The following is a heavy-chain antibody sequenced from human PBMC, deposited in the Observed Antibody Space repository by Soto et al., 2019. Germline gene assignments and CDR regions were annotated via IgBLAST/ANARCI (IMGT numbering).Heavy chain of an antibody. Sequence: QVQLVESGGGVVQPGRSLRLSCAASGFTFNSYAMHWVRQAPGRGLEWVAVISYDGRNKYYADSVKGRFTISRDNSKNTLYLQMNSLRADDTAMYYCASEQLAVLRGVLDYWGQGTLVTVSS. CDR2: ISYDGRNK. D-gene: IGHD1-1*01. CDR3: ASEQLAVLRGVLDY. V-gene: IGHV3-30*04. CDR1: GFTFNSYA. J-gene: IGHJ4*02.